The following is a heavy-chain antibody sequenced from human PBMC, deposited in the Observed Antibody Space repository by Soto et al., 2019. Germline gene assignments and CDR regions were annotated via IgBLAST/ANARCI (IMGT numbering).Heavy chain of an antibody. CDR2: INSDGSST. CDR3: ARENPVAGHAFDI. CDR1: GFTFSSYW. Sequence: EVQLVESGGGLVQPGGSLRLSCAASGFTFSSYWMHWVRQAPGKGLVWVSRINSDGSSTSYADSVKGRFTISRDNAKNTLYLQMNSLRAEDPAVYYCARENPVAGHAFDIWGQGTMVTVSS. V-gene: IGHV3-74*01. D-gene: IGHD6-19*01. J-gene: IGHJ3*02.